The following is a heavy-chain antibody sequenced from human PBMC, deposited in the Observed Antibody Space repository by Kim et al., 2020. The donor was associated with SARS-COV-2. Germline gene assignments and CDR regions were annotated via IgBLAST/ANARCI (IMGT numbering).Heavy chain of an antibody. CDR1: GGTFSSYA. CDR3: ASRYCSSTSCGLNYYYGMDV. CDR2: IIPIFGTA. D-gene: IGHD2-2*01. J-gene: IGHJ6*02. V-gene: IGHV1-69*13. Sequence: SVKVSCKASGGTFSSYAISWVRQAPGQGLEWMGGIIPIFGTANYAQKFQGRVTITADESTSTAYMELSSLRSEDTAVYYCASRYCSSTSCGLNYYYGMDVWAKGPRSPSP.